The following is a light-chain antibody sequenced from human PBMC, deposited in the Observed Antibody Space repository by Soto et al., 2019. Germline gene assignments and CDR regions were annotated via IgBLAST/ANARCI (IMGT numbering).Light chain of an antibody. CDR1: SSDVGGYNY. Sequence: QSALTQPASVSGSPGRSITISCTGTSSDVGGYNYVSWYRHHPGKAPKLMIFDVSNRPSGVSNRFSGSKSGNTASLTISGLQPEDEADYYCSSYTTSNTRQIVFGTGTKVTVL. CDR2: DVS. CDR3: SSYTTSNTRQIV. V-gene: IGLV2-14*03. J-gene: IGLJ1*01.